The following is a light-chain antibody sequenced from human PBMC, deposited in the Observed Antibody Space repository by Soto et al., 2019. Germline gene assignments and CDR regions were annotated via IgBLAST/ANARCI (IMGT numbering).Light chain of an antibody. CDR1: QSVSGSY. J-gene: IGKJ5*01. Sequence: IVLTQSPGTLSLSPGERATLSCRASQSVSGSYLAWYQQRPGQAPRLLIYGASNRATGIPARFSGSGSGTDFTLTISSLEPEDFAVYYCQQRNNWPPGITFGQGTRLEIK. CDR2: GAS. V-gene: IGKV3-11*01. CDR3: QQRNNWPPGIT.